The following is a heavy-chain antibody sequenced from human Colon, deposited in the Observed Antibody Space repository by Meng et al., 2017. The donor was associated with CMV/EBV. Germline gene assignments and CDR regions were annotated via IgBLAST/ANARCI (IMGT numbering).Heavy chain of an antibody. CDR2: ISAYTGDT. J-gene: IGHJ1*01. D-gene: IGHD1-26*01. V-gene: IGHV1-18*01. CDR3: VRESQSGSYIYLQH. Sequence: QVELVQVGAKVRKPVASVKFSFEASLYTFTNYGISWVRQAPGQGLEWMGWISAYTGDTYYAQKFQGRVTMTTNTSTSTAYMGLRSLRSDDTAVYYCVRESQSGSYIYLQHWGQGTLVTVSS. CDR1: LYTFTNYG.